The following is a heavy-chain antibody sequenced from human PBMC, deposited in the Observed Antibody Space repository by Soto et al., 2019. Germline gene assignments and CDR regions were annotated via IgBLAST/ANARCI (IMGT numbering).Heavy chain of an antibody. CDR1: GFTFSNYA. Sequence: LRLSCAASGFTFSNYAMDWVRQAPGRGLECVSAISGISGSAYYADSVKGRFTIARDNYKNTLHLQMSSLRADDTAIYYCAEVRAVSTTFSAPWGQGTPLPV. CDR3: AEVRAVSTTFSAP. CDR2: ISGISGSA. V-gene: IGHV3-23*01. D-gene: IGHD4-4*01. J-gene: IGHJ5*02.